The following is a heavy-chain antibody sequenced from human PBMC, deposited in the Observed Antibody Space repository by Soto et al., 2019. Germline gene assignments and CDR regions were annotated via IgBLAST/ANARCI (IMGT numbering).Heavy chain of an antibody. D-gene: IGHD5-12*01. CDR1: GFTFSRYS. J-gene: IGHJ4*02. CDR3: ARDRGYLSFDY. V-gene: IGHV3-7*03. CDR2: IKEDGSSK. Sequence: GGSLRLSCAASGFTFSRYSMNWVRQAPGKGLEWVANIKEDGSSKYYVDSVKGRFTISRDNAMNSLYLQMNSLRVEDSAVYYCARDRGYLSFDYWGPGTLVTVSS.